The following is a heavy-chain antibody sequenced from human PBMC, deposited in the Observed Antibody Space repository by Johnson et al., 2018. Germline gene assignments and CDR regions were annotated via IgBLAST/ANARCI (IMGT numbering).Heavy chain of an antibody. Sequence: VQLVESGPGLVKPSETLSLTCTVSGASLTNSNYYWGWIRQPPGKGLEWIGSISYFGSTYYHPSLESRVTISVDTSKNHFSLKLSSVNAADTAGYYCARDPALDDAFDVWGQGTGVTVS. CDR3: ARDPALDDAFDV. CDR2: ISYFGST. V-gene: IGHV4-39*07. CDR1: GASLTNSNYY. J-gene: IGHJ3*01. D-gene: IGHD3-3*01.